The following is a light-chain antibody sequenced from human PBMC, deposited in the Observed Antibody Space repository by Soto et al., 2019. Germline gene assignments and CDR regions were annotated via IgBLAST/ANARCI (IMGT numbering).Light chain of an antibody. CDR2: GTS. CDR1: QSVSSKY. V-gene: IGKV3-20*01. J-gene: IGKJ3*01. Sequence: DIVLTQSPSTLSLSPGERATLSCRASQSVSSKYLAWYQQKPGQPPRVLIYGTSIRATGIPERFSGGGSGTDFTLTITRLESEDFAVYYCQQYGSSLFTFGPGTKVDF. CDR3: QQYGSSLFT.